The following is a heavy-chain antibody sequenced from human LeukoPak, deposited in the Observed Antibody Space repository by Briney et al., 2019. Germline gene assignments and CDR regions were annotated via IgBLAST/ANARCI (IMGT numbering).Heavy chain of an antibody. CDR2: ISAYNGNT. D-gene: IGHD6-6*01. CDR1: GYTFTSYG. CDR3: ARVEYSSSSGYYYYGMDV. V-gene: IGHV1-18*01. Sequence: ASVKVSCKASGYTFTSYGISWVRQAPGQGLEWMGWISAYNGNTNYAQKLQGRVTMTTDTSTSTAYMELRSLRSDDTAVYYCARVEYSSSSGYYYYGMDVWGQGTTVTVSS. J-gene: IGHJ6*02.